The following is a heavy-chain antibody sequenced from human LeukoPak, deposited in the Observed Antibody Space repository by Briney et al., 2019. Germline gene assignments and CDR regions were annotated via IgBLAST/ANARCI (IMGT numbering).Heavy chain of an antibody. Sequence: PGGSLRLSCAASGFTFDDYAMHWVRQAPGKGLEWVSLISGDGGSTYYADSVKGRFTISRDNSKNSLYLQMNSLRTEDTALYYCAKDIGYYDSSGYWINYFDYWGQGTLVTVSS. V-gene: IGHV3-43*02. CDR2: ISGDGGST. CDR3: AKDIGYYDSSGYWINYFDY. D-gene: IGHD3-22*01. J-gene: IGHJ4*02. CDR1: GFTFDDYA.